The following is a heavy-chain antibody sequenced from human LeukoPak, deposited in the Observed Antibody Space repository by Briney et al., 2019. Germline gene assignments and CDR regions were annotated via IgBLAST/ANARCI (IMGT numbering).Heavy chain of an antibody. D-gene: IGHD2-2*03. V-gene: IGHV3-23*01. Sequence: RPGGSLRLSCTASGFPFSTYAMTWVRQAPGKGLEWVSAISGSGGSTYYADSVKGRFTISRDNSKNTLYLQMNSLRAEDTAVYYCAKDLGYCSSTSCYFDYWGQGTLVTVSS. CDR3: AKDLGYCSSTSCYFDY. CDR2: ISGSGGST. J-gene: IGHJ4*02. CDR1: GFPFSTYA.